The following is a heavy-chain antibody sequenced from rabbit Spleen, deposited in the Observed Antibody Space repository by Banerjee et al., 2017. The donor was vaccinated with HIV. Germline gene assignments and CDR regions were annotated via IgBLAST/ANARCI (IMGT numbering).Heavy chain of an antibody. J-gene: IGHJ4*01. Sequence: QEQLVESGGGLVQPGGSLKLSCKASGFDFSNYGVSWVRQAPGKGLEWIGYIDLVFGSTFYANWVNGRFTISSHNAQNTLYLQVSSLTAADTAPYFCVRGASSSGYYNLWGQGTLVTVS. V-gene: IGHV1S47*01. CDR1: GFDFSNYG. D-gene: IGHD1-1*01. CDR3: VRGASSSGYYNL. CDR2: IDLVFGST.